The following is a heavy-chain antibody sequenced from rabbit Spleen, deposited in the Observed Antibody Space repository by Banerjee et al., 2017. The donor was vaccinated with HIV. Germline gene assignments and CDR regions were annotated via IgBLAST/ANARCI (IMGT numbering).Heavy chain of an antibody. D-gene: IGHD1-1*01. J-gene: IGHJ4*01. CDR1: GFSFSSSDY. CDR2: IAGSSSGFT. V-gene: IGHV1S40*01. Sequence: QSLEESGGGLVQPEGSLALTCKASGFSFSSSDYICWVRQAPGKGLEWISCIAGSSSGFTYSATWAKGRFTISKTSSTTVTLQMTSLTAADTATYFCARDDSGNNNYYFDLWGQGTLVTVS. CDR3: ARDDSGNNNYYFDL.